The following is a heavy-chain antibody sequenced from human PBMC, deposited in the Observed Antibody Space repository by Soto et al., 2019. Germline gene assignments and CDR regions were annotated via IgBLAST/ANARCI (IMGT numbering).Heavy chain of an antibody. CDR2: INPSGGST. CDR1: GYTFTSYN. D-gene: IGHD3-16*01. CDR3: ARAVSSYGPHDY. J-gene: IGHJ4*02. V-gene: IGHV1-46*03. Sequence: ASVKVSCKASGYTFTSYNMHWVRQAPGQGLEWMGIINPSGGSTSYPQKFQGRVTLTRDTSTSTVYMELSSLRSEDTAVYYCARAVSSYGPHDYWGQGTLVTVS.